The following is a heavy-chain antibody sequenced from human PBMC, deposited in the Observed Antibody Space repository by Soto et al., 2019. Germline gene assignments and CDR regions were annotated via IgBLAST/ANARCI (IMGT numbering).Heavy chain of an antibody. V-gene: IGHV3-30*18. D-gene: IGHD2-15*01. Sequence: QVQLVESGGGVVQPGRSLRLSCAASGFTFSRYGMHWVRQAPGKGLEWVAVISYDGSDKYYADSVRGRFTISRDNSKNTLYLQMNSLRAEDTAVYYCAKDSTHCSGGSCYYFDYWCQGTLVTVSS. CDR2: ISYDGSDK. J-gene: IGHJ4*02. CDR3: AKDSTHCSGGSCYYFDY. CDR1: GFTFSRYG.